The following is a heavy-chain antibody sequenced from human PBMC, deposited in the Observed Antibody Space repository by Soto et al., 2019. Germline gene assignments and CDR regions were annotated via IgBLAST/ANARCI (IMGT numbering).Heavy chain of an antibody. D-gene: IGHD2-15*01. V-gene: IGHV1-69*13. CDR2: IIPIFGTA. J-gene: IGHJ6*02. CDR3: ARAVVAGLYYYYGMDV. Sequence: GASVKVSCKASGGTFSSYAISWVRQAPGQGLEWMGGIIPIFGTANYAQKFQGRVTITADESTSTAYMELSSLRSEDTAVYYCARAVVAGLYYYYGMDVWGQGTTVTSP. CDR1: GGTFSSYA.